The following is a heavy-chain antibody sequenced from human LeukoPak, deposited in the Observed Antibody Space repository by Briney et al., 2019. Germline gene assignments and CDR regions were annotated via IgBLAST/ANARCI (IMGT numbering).Heavy chain of an antibody. D-gene: IGHD6-19*01. Sequence: SETLSLTCTVSGGSVSSGNYYWSWIRQPPGKGLEWTGYVYYSGSTKYNPSLKSRVTISGDTSKNQYCLKLSSVTAADTAVYYCAASYISGFPEIDYWGQGTLVSVSS. CDR3: AASYISGFPEIDY. CDR1: GGSVSSGNYY. CDR2: VYYSGST. V-gene: IGHV4-61*01. J-gene: IGHJ4*02.